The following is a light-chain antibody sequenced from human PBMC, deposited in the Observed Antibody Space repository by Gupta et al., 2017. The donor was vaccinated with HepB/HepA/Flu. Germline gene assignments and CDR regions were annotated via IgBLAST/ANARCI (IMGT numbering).Light chain of an antibody. CDR2: GTS. J-gene: IGKJ3*01. V-gene: IGKV1-12*01. Sequence: LMPQSPSSVSASVRDRVTITCRASQGISSWLAWYQQKPGKAPKLLIYGTSSLQSGVPARFSGSGSGTDFTLKISMGDAEDVATYYCKQTEVVPLTFGHGTKVDIK. CDR1: QGISSW. CDR3: KQTEVVPLT.